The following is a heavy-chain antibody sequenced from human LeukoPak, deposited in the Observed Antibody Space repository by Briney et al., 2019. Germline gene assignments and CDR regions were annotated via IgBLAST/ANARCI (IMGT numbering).Heavy chain of an antibody. CDR3: ARVGPSDYDFWSGYYTVDY. CDR2: ISRSGTSI. J-gene: IGHJ4*02. Sequence: GGSLRLSCAVSGFTFSTYSMHWVRQAPGKGLEWVSSISRSGTSINYADSVKARFTISRDNAQNSLFIQMNSLRADDTAVYYCARVGPSDYDFWSGYYTVDYWGQGTLVTVSS. V-gene: IGHV3-21*01. D-gene: IGHD3-3*01. CDR1: GFTFSTYS.